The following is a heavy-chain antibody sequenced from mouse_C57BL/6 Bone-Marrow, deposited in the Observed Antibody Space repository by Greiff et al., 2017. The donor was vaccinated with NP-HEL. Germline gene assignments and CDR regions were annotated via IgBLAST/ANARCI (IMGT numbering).Heavy chain of an antibody. CDR1: GFTFSNYW. V-gene: IGHV6-3*01. CDR2: IRLKSDNYAT. Sequence: VKLQESGGGLVQPGGSMKLSCVASGFTFSNYWMNWVRQSPEKGLEWVAQIRLKSDNYATHYAESVKGRFTFPRDDSKSSVYLQMNNIRAEDTGIYYCTYGNPSMDYWGQGTSVTVSS. D-gene: IGHD2-1*01. CDR3: TYGNPSMDY. J-gene: IGHJ4*01.